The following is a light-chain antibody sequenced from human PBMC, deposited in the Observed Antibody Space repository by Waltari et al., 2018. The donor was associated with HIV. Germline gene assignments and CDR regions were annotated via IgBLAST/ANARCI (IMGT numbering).Light chain of an antibody. CDR1: SSNIGDNT. V-gene: IGLV1-44*01. J-gene: IGLJ2*01. CDR2: TNT. CDR3: ATWDDSLNGHVV. Sequence: QSVLTQPPSASGTPGQRVTISCSGSSSNIGDNTVTWYQQLPGTAPKLLIYTNTQRPSGVPDLFSGSKSGTSASLAISGLQSEDEADYYCATWDDSLNGHVVFGGGTKLTVL.